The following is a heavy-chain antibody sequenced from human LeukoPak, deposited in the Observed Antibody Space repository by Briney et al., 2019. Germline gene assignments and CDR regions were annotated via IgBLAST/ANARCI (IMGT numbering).Heavy chain of an antibody. D-gene: IGHD3-22*01. Sequence: PGGSLSLSCAASGFTFSSYGMHWVRQAPGKGLEWVAFIRYDGSNKYYADSVKGRFTISRDNSKNTLYLQMNSLRAEDTAVYYCAKGHYYDSSGYYYADIWGQGTMVTVSS. CDR1: GFTFSSYG. J-gene: IGHJ3*02. CDR2: IRYDGSNK. V-gene: IGHV3-30*02. CDR3: AKGHYYDSSGYYYADI.